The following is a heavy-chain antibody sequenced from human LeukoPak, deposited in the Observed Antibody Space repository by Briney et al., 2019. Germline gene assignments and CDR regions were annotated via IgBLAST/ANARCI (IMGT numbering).Heavy chain of an antibody. D-gene: IGHD4-23*01. Sequence: SETLSPTCAVSGGSISSYYWSWIRQPPGKGLEWIGYIYYSGSTNYNPSLKSRVTISVDTSKNQFSLKLSSVTAADTAVYYCAKTSFTTTVVTFFDAFDIWGQGTMVTVSS. CDR2: IYYSGST. CDR1: GGSISSYY. CDR3: AKTSFTTTVVTFFDAFDI. J-gene: IGHJ3*02. V-gene: IGHV4-59*08.